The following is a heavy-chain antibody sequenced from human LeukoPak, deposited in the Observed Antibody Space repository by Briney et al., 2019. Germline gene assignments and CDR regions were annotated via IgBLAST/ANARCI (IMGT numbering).Heavy chain of an antibody. D-gene: IGHD3-22*01. CDR2: IYYSGST. CDR3: ARVVYYDSSGYYWGDYYYYYMDV. J-gene: IGHJ6*03. CDR1: GGSISSYY. Sequence: SETLSLTCTVSGGSISSYYWSWIRQPPGKGLEWIGYIYYSGSTNYNSSLKSRVTISVDTSKNQFSLKLSSVTAADTAVYYCARVVYYDSSGYYWGDYYYYYMDVWGKGTTVTVSS. V-gene: IGHV4-59*01.